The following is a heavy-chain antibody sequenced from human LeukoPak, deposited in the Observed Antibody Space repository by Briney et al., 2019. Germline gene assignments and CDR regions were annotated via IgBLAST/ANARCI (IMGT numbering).Heavy chain of an antibody. D-gene: IGHD6-6*01. CDR1: GGSISSYY. V-gene: IGHV4-59*08. CDR3: ARGYSSSSGRPDY. Sequence: TVSLTCTVSGGSISSYYWSWIRQPPGKGLEWIGYIYNSGSNNYNPSLKSRVTISVDTSKKQFSLKLSSVTAADTAVYYCARGYSSSSGRPDYWGQGTLVTVSS. CDR2: IYNSGSN. J-gene: IGHJ4*02.